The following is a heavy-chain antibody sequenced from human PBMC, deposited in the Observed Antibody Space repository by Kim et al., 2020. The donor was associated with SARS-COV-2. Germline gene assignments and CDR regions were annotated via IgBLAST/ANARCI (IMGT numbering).Heavy chain of an antibody. Sequence: GGSLRLSCAASGFTFSSYAMSWVRQAPGKGLEWVSAFCGSGGSTYYADSVKGRFTISRDNSKHTLYLLINSLIAEDTAVYYCSKEWLFVFLVHGTLVTVS. D-gene: IGHD3-22*01. CDR2: FCGSGGST. CDR3: SKEWLFVF. V-gene: IGHV3-23*01. CDR1: GFTFSSYA. J-gene: IGHJ4*01.